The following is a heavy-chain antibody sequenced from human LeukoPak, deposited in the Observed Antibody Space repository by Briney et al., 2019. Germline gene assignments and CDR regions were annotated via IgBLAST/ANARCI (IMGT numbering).Heavy chain of an antibody. CDR3: ASVYKNGMDV. V-gene: IGHV1-46*01. CDR2: INPSGDTT. J-gene: IGHJ6*02. D-gene: IGHD5-24*01. CDR1: GYTLTSYY. Sequence: ASVKVSCKASGYTLTSYYLHWVRQAPGQGLEWMAIINPSGDTTSHAQKFQGRVTMTRDTSASIVYMELSSLRSEDTAVYYCASVYKNGMDVWGQGTTVTVSS.